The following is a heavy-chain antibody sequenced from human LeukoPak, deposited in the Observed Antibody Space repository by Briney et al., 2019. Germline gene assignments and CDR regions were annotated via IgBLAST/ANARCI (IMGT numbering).Heavy chain of an antibody. CDR3: ARRTVTTADDAFDI. D-gene: IGHD4-17*01. CDR2: ISAYNGNT. CDR1: GYTFTSYG. Sequence: ASVKVSCKASGYTFTSYGISWVRQAPGQGLEWVGWISAYNGNTNYAQKLQGRVTMTTDTSTSTAYMELRSLRSDDTAVYYCARRTVTTADDAFDIWGQGTMVTVSS. J-gene: IGHJ3*02. V-gene: IGHV1-18*01.